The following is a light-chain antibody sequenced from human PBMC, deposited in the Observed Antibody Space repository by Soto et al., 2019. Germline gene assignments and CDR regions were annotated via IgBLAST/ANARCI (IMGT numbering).Light chain of an antibody. CDR1: QGISNY. Sequence: DIQMTQSPSSLSASVGDRVTITCRASQGISNYLAWYQQKPGKVPKLLIYAASTLQSGVPSRFSGSGSGTDCTLTISSLQPEDVSTYYWQKYNSAPPTFGQGTKVELK. CDR2: AAS. V-gene: IGKV1-27*01. J-gene: IGKJ1*01. CDR3: QKYNSAPPT.